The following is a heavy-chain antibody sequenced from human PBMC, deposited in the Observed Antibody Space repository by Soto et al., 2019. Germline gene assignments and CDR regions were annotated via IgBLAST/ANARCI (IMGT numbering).Heavy chain of an antibody. CDR1: GGSISSSSYY. CDR2: IYYSGST. CDR3: ARLEIVATILNWYYGMDV. V-gene: IGHV4-39*01. D-gene: IGHD5-12*01. Sequence: SSETLSLTCTVSGGSISSSSYYWGWIRQPPGKGLEWIGSIYYSGSTYYNPSLKSRVTISVDTSKNQFSLKLSSVTAADTAVYYCARLEIVATILNWYYGMDVWGQGTTVTVSS. J-gene: IGHJ6*02.